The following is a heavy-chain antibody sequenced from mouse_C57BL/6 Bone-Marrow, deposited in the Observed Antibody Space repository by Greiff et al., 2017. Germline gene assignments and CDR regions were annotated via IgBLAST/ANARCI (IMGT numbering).Heavy chain of an antibody. CDR1: GYTFTDYY. D-gene: IGHD2-4*01. Sequence: QVQLQQSGPELVKPGASVKISCKASGYTFTDYYINWVKQRPGQGLEWIGWIFPGSGSTYYNEKFKGKATLTVDKSSSTAYMLLSSLTSEDSAVYFCARKVYYDYDEYFDVWGTGTTVTVSS. CDR2: IFPGSGST. J-gene: IGHJ1*03. CDR3: ARKVYYDYDEYFDV. V-gene: IGHV1-75*01.